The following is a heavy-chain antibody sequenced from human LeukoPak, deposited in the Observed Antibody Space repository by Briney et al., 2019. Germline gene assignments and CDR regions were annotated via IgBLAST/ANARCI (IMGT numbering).Heavy chain of an antibody. V-gene: IGHV6-1*01. CDR3: ARGLYRYFDL. CDR2: TYYMSKWYN. CDR1: GDSVSSNSAT. J-gene: IGHJ2*01. Sequence: SQTLSLTCAISGDSVSSNSATWNWIRQSPSKGLEWLGRTYYMSKWYNDYAVSVKSRITINPDTSRNQFSLQLSSVTPEDTAVYYCARGLYRYFDLWGRGTLVTVSS.